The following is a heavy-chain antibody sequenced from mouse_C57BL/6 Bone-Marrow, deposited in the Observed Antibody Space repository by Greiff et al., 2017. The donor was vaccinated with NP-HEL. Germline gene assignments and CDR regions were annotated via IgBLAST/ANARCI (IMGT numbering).Heavy chain of an antibody. V-gene: IGHV5-12*01. CDR1: GFTFSDYY. CDR3: ARHRAGTSFDY. CDR2: ISNGGGST. Sequence: EVMLVESGGGLVQPGGSLKLSCAASGFTFSDYYMYWVRQTPEKRLEWVAYISNGGGSTYYPDTVKGRFTISRDNAKNTLYLQMSRLKSEDTAMYYCARHRAGTSFDYWGQGTTLTVSS. D-gene: IGHD3-1*01. J-gene: IGHJ2*01.